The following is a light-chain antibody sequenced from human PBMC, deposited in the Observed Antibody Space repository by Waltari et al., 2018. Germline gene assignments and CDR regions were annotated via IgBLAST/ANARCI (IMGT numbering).Light chain of an antibody. CDR3: QHRSDWPLT. V-gene: IGKV3-11*01. Sequence: EIVLTQSPATLSLSPGERATLPCRASQRVSSYLAWYQQKPGQAPRLLIYDAANSATGIPAWFSGSGSGTNFTLTIASLEPADFTVYYCQHRSDWPLTFGVGTKVEIK. CDR2: DAA. CDR1: QRVSSY. J-gene: IGKJ4*01.